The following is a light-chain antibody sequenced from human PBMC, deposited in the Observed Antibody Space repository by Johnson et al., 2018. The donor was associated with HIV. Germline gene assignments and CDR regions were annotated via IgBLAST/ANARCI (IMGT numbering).Light chain of an antibody. J-gene: IGLJ1*01. CDR1: SSNIGNNY. V-gene: IGLV1-51*02. Sequence: QSVLTQPPSVSAAPGQKVTISCSGSSSNIGNNYVSWYQQLPGTAPKLLVYENIMRPSGIPDRFSGSKSGPSATLGITGLQTGDEADYYCGTWDSSLSAPYVFGTGTKVTVL. CDR2: ENI. CDR3: GTWDSSLSAPYV.